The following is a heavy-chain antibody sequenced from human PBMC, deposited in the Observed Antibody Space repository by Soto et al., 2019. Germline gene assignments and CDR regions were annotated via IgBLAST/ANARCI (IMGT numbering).Heavy chain of an antibody. V-gene: IGHV3-30*18. CDR1: GFTFSTYD. D-gene: IGHD2-15*01. CDR3: AKVSISKSSAVTFDS. CDR2: VSYDTAYE. Sequence: QVQLVESGGGMVQPGTSLRLSCAVSGFTFSTYDMHWVHQAPGKGLEWVAVVSYDTAYENYADSVKGRFTISRDNSKNILYLQMNSLRAEDTAVYYCAKVSISKSSAVTFDSWGRGTLVTVSS. J-gene: IGHJ4*02.